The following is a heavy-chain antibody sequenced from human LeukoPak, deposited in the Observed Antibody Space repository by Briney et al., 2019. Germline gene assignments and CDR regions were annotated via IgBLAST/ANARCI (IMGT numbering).Heavy chain of an antibody. CDR2: INSDGIST. D-gene: IGHD3-22*01. CDR1: RFTFSRYW. CDR3: ARDGNYYDSSGPADY. J-gene: IGHJ4*02. Sequence: GGSLRLSCAASRFTFSRYWMHWVRQAPGKGLVWVSRINSDGISTSYADSVKGRFTISRDNAKNTLYLQMNILRVEDTAVYYCARDGNYYDSSGPADYWGQGTLVTVSS. V-gene: IGHV3-74*01.